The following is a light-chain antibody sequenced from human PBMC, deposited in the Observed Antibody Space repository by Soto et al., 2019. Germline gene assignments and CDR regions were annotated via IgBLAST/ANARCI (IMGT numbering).Light chain of an antibody. CDR3: SSYTSSVTPCV. CDR1: SSDVGRYDY. CDR2: DVS. Sequence: QSVLTQPASVSGSPGQSITISCTGTSSDVGRYDYVSWYQQHPGKAPKLMIYDVSNRPSGVSNRFSGSKSGNTASLTISGLQAEDEADYYCSSYTSSVTPCVFGPVTK. V-gene: IGLV2-14*01. J-gene: IGLJ1*01.